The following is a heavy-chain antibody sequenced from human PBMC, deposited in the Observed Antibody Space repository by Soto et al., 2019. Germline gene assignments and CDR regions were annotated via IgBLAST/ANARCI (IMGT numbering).Heavy chain of an antibody. J-gene: IGHJ4*02. CDR2: INAGNGNT. D-gene: IGHD3-10*01. CDR1: GYTFTSYA. Sequence: QVQLVQSGAEEKKPGASVKVSCKASGYTFTSYAMHWVRQAPGQRLEWMGWINAGNGNTKYSQKFQGRVTITRDTYASTAYMELSSLRSEDTAVYYCARDKSGSGSFDYWGQGTLVTVSS. CDR3: ARDKSGSGSFDY. V-gene: IGHV1-3*05.